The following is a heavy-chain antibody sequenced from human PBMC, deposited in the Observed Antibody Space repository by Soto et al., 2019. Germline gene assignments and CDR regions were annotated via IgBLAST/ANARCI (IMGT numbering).Heavy chain of an antibody. Sequence: SVKVSCKTSGGSFSLSVISWVRQAPGQGLEWMGGIIPSSGSPNHAQEFQGRLSISADASTSTAYMELSSLRSEDTAVYYCARLLGYYYGMDVWGQGTTVTVSS. CDR1: GGSFSLSV. J-gene: IGHJ6*02. V-gene: IGHV1-69*13. CDR2: IIPSSGSP. CDR3: ARLLGYYYGMDV. D-gene: IGHD3-10*01.